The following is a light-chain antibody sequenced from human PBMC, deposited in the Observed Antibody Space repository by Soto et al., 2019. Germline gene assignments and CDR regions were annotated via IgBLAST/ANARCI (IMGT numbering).Light chain of an antibody. J-gene: IGKJ4*01. CDR1: QGIDNH. CDR3: QKCKVAPFT. Sequence: DIHMTHSPSSLYASVGDRVTITCRASQGIDNHLAWYQQKPGKAPKLLIYAASTLQSGVPSRFTGSGSGTDFTLTISSLQPEDAATYYCQKCKVAPFTFGGGTKVDIK. V-gene: IGKV1-27*01. CDR2: AAS.